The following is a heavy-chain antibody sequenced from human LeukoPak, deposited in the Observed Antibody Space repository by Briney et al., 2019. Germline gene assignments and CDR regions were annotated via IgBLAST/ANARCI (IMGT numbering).Heavy chain of an antibody. CDR1: GFISSNYA. V-gene: IGHV3-30*02. D-gene: IGHD3-22*01. CDR2: IRYDGSRK. Sequence: PGGSLRLSCAASGFISSNYAMHWVRQAAGKGLEWVAYIRYDGSRKYYADSVNGRFTISRDNSKNTLYLQVHSLRGEDTAVYYCATETPDTSGSKLDYWGQGTLVTVSS. CDR3: ATETPDTSGSKLDY. J-gene: IGHJ4*02.